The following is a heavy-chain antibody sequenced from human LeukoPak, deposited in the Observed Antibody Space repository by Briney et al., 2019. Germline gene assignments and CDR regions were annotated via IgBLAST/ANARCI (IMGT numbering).Heavy chain of an antibody. Sequence: GGSLRLSCAASGFTFSSNYMSWVRQAPGKGLEWVSLIYSGGRTNYADSVKGRFTISRDNSKNTLYLQMNSLRAEDTAVYYCARDPGSSWQNYFDNRGQGTLVTVSS. J-gene: IGHJ4*02. V-gene: IGHV3-53*01. CDR3: ARDPGSSWQNYFDN. D-gene: IGHD6-13*01. CDR1: GFTFSSNY. CDR2: IYSGGRT.